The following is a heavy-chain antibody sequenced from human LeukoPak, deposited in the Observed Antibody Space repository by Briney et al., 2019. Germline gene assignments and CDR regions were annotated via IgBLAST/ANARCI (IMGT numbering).Heavy chain of an antibody. V-gene: IGHV4-39*07. CDR3: ARPYCGGGSCYHSRGWFDP. Sequence: PSETLSLTCTVSGVSISSSNSYWGWIRQPPGKGLEWIGSIYYSGNTYYNPSLKSRVTISLDTSKNQFSLKLSSVTAADTAVYYCARPYCGGGSCYHSRGWFDPWGQGTLVTVSS. CDR1: GVSISSSNSY. J-gene: IGHJ5*02. D-gene: IGHD2-15*01. CDR2: IYYSGNT.